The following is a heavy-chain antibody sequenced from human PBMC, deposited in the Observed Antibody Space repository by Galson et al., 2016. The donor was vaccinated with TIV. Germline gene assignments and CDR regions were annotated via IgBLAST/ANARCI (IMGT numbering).Heavy chain of an antibody. D-gene: IGHD1-14*01. V-gene: IGHV3-23*01. CDR1: GFTFSDYA. CDR3: AKGARFGEPFYFDY. J-gene: IGHJ4*02. CDR2: ITGSGGHS. Sequence: SLRLSCATSGFTFSDYAVAWVRQAPTKGLEWVPVITGSGGHSYYADSVKGRFTICRDNSKGTVILQMTSLRVEDTAVYFCAKGARFGEPFYFDYWGQGALVAVSS.